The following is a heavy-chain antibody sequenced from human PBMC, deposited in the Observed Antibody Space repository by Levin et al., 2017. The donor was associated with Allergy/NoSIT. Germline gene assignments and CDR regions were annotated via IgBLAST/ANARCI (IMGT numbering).Heavy chain of an antibody. J-gene: IGHJ2*01. CDR1: GFTFSNYR. CDR3: ARDGGTNNHDWYFDL. D-gene: IGHD1-14*01. CDR2: ILSDGTYT. V-gene: IGHV3-74*01. Sequence: GESLKISCAVSGFTFSNYRMHWVRQAPGKGLVWVSRILSDGTYTGYADSVQGRFTISRDNAKNTLFLQMDSLSAEDTVVYYCARDGGTNNHDWYFDLWGRGTLVTVSS.